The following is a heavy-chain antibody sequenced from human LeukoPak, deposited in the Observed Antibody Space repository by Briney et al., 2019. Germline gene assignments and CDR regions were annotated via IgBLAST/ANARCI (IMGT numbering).Heavy chain of an antibody. V-gene: IGHV3-48*03. Sequence: GGSLRLSCAASGFTCSNYEMKWVRQAPGKGLEWVSYISSSGSTIYYADSVKGRFTISRDNAKNSLYLQMNSLRVEDTAVYYCARGSITIFGLVTLWGQGTLVTVSS. CDR3: ARGSITIFGLVTL. CDR1: GFTCSNYE. D-gene: IGHD3-3*01. J-gene: IGHJ4*02. CDR2: ISSSGSTI.